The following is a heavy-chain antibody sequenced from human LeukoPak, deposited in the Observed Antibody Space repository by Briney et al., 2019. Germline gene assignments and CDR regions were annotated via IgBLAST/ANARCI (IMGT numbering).Heavy chain of an antibody. CDR2: ISYDGSNK. CDR3: ATYKVGAVFDY. D-gene: IGHD1-26*01. CDR1: GFTFSSYA. Sequence: GRSLRLSCAASGFTFSSYAMHWVRQAPGKGLEWVAVISYDGSNKYYADSVKGRFTISRDNAKNSLYLQMNSLRAEDTAVYYCATYKVGAVFDYWGQGTLVTVSS. V-gene: IGHV3-30-3*01. J-gene: IGHJ4*02.